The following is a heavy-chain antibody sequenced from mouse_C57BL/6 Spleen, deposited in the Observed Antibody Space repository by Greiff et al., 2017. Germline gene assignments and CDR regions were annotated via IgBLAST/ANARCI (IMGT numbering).Heavy chain of an antibody. D-gene: IGHD2-2*01. Sequence: QVQLQQPGAELVRPGSSVKLSCKASGYTFTSYWMDWVKQRPGQGLEWIGNIYPSDSETHYNQKFKDKATLTVDKSSSTAYMQLSSLTSEDSAVYYFARGRVYYGYLFDYWGQGTTLTVSS. CDR1: GYTFTSYW. CDR2: IYPSDSET. J-gene: IGHJ2*01. CDR3: ARGRVYYGYLFDY. V-gene: IGHV1-61*01.